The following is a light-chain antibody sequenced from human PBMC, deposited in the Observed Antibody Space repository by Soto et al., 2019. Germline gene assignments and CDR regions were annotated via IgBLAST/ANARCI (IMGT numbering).Light chain of an antibody. CDR2: LGS. CDR1: QSLLHSDGYNY. V-gene: IGKV2-28*01. J-gene: IGKJ4*01. Sequence: DIVMTQSPLSLPVTPGEPASISCRSGQSLLHSDGYNYLDWYLQKPGHSPQLLIYLGSNRASGVPDRFSGSGSGTDFTLKISRVEAEDVGVYYCMQALQTPLTFGGGTKVEIK. CDR3: MQALQTPLT.